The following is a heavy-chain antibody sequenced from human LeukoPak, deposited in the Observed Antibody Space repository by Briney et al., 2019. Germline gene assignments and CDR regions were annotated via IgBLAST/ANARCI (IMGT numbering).Heavy chain of an antibody. J-gene: IGHJ4*02. CDR3: ARMGGYYDILTGYYPPLYYFDY. Sequence: ASVKVSCKASGYTFTSYGISWVRQAPGQGLEWMGWISAYNGNTKYAQKLQGRVTMTTNTSTSTDYMELRSLRSDDTAVYYCARMGGYYDILTGYYPPLYYFDYWGQGTLVTVSS. V-gene: IGHV1-18*01. CDR2: ISAYNGNT. D-gene: IGHD3-9*01. CDR1: GYTFTSYG.